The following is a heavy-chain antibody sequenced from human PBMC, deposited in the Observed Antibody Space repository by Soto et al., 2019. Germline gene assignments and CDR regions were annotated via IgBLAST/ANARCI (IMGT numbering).Heavy chain of an antibody. Sequence: GGSLRLSCAASGFTFSSYSMNWVRQAPGKGLEWVSSISSSSSYIYCADSVKGRFTISRDNAKNSLYLQMNSLRAEDTAVYYCARELGQWPGGRWGQGTLVTVSS. J-gene: IGHJ4*02. CDR3: ARELGQWPGGR. CDR1: GFTFSSYS. CDR2: ISSSSSYI. D-gene: IGHD6-19*01. V-gene: IGHV3-21*01.